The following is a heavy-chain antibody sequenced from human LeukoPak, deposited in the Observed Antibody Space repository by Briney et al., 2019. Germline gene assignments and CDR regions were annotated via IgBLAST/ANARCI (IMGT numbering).Heavy chain of an antibody. CDR2: IIPIFGTA. V-gene: IGHV1-69*05. D-gene: IGHD2-2*01. Sequence: SVKVSCKASGGTFSSYAISWVRQAPGQGLEWMGGIIPIFGTANYAQKFQGRVTITTDESTSTAYMELSSLRSEDTAVYYCARGSSTSCYPHSYYYYYMDVWGKGTTVTVSS. J-gene: IGHJ6*03. CDR3: ARGSSTSCYPHSYYYYYMDV. CDR1: GGTFSSYA.